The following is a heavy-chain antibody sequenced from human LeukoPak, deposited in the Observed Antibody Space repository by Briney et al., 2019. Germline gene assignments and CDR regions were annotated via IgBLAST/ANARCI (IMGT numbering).Heavy chain of an antibody. V-gene: IGHV3-33*01. D-gene: IGHD3-22*01. J-gene: IGHJ4*02. Sequence: PGGSLRLSCAASGFTFSSYAMYWVRQAPGKGLEWVTNIWYDGSNKYYADSVKGRFTISRDNSKNTLYLQMNSLRAEDTAVYYWARGLFNYDNSGLNYWGQGTRVTVSS. CDR1: GFTFSSYA. CDR3: ARGLFNYDNSGLNY. CDR2: IWYDGSNK.